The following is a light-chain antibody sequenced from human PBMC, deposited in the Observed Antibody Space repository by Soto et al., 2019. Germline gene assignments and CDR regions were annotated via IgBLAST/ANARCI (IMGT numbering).Light chain of an antibody. J-gene: IGLJ1*01. CDR2: EVT. Sequence: QSALTQPASVSGSPGQSITISCTGTSSDVGAYNYVCWYKQHPGKAPQLMIYEVTNRPSGVSDRFSGSKSGNTASLTISGLQAEDEADYYCSSYADSNTYVFGTGTKVTVL. CDR1: SSDVGAYNY. V-gene: IGLV2-14*01. CDR3: SSYADSNTYV.